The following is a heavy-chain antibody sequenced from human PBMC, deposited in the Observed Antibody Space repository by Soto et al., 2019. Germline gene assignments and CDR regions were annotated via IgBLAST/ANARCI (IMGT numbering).Heavy chain of an antibody. CDR1: GGTFSSYA. CDR2: IIPIFGTA. CDR3: ARPVDTAMVNYYYYGMDV. Sequence: GASVKVSCKASGGTFSSYAISWVRQAPGQGLEWMGGIIPIFGTANYAQKFQGRVTITADESTSTAYIELSSLRSEDTAVYYCARPVDTAMVNYYYYGMDVWGQGTTVTVSS. D-gene: IGHD5-18*01. V-gene: IGHV1-69*13. J-gene: IGHJ6*02.